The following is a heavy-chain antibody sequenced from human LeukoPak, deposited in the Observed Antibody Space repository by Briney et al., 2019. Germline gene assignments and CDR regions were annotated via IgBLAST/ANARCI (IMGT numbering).Heavy chain of an antibody. CDR1: GFTFSNYA. V-gene: IGHV3-23*01. Sequence: PGGSLRLSCAASGFTFSNYAMSWVRQAPGKGLEWVSTISGSGGSTYYADSVKGRFTISRDNSKNTLYLQMNSLRAEDTAVYYCALGVRLGELSLSGWGQGTLVTVSS. CDR3: ALGVRLGELSLSG. D-gene: IGHD3-16*02. CDR2: ISGSGGST. J-gene: IGHJ4*02.